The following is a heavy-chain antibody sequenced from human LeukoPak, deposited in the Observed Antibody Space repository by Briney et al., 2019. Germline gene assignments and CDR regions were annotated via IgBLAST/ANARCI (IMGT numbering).Heavy chain of an antibody. V-gene: IGHV4-39*07. CDR1: GGSISSSSYY. CDR3: ATCSGYKKNGSYYYYMDV. Sequence: SETLSLTCTVSGGSISSSSYYWGWIRQPPGKGLEWIGSIYYSGSTYYNPSLKSRVTISVDTSKNQFSLKLSSVTAADTAVYYCATCSGYKKNGSYYYYMDVWGKGTTVTVSS. D-gene: IGHD3-22*01. J-gene: IGHJ6*03. CDR2: IYYSGST.